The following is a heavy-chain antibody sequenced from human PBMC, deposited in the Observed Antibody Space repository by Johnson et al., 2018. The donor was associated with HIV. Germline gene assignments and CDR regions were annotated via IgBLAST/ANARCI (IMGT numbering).Heavy chain of an antibody. CDR2: IKQDGSEQ. CDR3: ARGGGYSGYDRGGRAFDI. Sequence: VQLVESGGGLVQPGGSLRLSCAASGFIFSSYWMSWVRQAPGKGLEWVASIKQDGSEQYYVASVKGRFTISRDNANNSLFLQMNSLKTEDTAVYYCARGGGYSGYDRGGRAFDIWGQGTMVTVSS. D-gene: IGHD5-12*01. J-gene: IGHJ3*02. V-gene: IGHV3-7*05. CDR1: GFIFSSYW.